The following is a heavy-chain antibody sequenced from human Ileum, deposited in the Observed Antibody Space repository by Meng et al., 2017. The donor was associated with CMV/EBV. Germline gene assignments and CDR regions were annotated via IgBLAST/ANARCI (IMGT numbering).Heavy chain of an antibody. D-gene: IGHD1-26*01. V-gene: IGHV4-61*08. CDR2: ICNTESD. CDR3: VANLVGVGGRGY. Sequence: SETLSPTCTVSGASVSSDACHWSWTRQPPGKELEWIGQICNTESDTYNPSLKSRVAISADTSKIQFSLKLSSVTAADAAVYFCVANLVGVGGRGYWGQGTLVTVSS. J-gene: IGHJ1*01. CDR1: GASVSSDACH.